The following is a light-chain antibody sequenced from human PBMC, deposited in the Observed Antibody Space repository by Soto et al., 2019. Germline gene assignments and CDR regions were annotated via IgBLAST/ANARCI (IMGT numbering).Light chain of an antibody. CDR1: QSVSTY. Sequence: EVVLTQSPATLSLSPGERATLSCRASQSVSTYLAWYQEKPGQPPRLLIYGASNRATGIPARFSGSGSGTDFTLTISSLEPEDFAVYYCHQRSNWPPFTFGPGTKVEIK. V-gene: IGKV3-11*01. J-gene: IGKJ3*01. CDR3: HQRSNWPPFT. CDR2: GAS.